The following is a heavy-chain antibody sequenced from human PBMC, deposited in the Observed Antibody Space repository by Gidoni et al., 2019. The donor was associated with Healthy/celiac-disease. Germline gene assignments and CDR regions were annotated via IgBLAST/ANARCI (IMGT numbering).Heavy chain of an antibody. CDR3: AKDNKGTGDDPFDY. CDR1: GVPFDDYA. CDR2: ISLNSVSI. J-gene: IGHJ4*02. Sequence: EVQLVESGGGLVQPGRSLRLSCAASGVPFDDYAMHWGRQAPGKGLGWVSGISLNSVSIGYADSVKGRFTISRDNAKNSLYLQMNSLRAEDTALYYCAKDNKGTGDDPFDYWGQGTLVTVSS. V-gene: IGHV3-9*01. D-gene: IGHD4-17*01.